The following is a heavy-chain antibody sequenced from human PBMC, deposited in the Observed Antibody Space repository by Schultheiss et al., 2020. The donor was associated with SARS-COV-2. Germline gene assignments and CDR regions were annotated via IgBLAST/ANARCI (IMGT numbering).Heavy chain of an antibody. V-gene: IGHV3-23*01. CDR1: GFTFSSYA. J-gene: IGHJ6*02. CDR2: ISAGGENT. Sequence: GGSLRLSCAASGFTFSSYAMSWVRQAPGKGLEWVSAISAGGENTYYADSVKGRFTISRDNSEKTLYLQINSLRADDTAVYYCAKGSSGWHGYGLDAWGQGTTVTVSS. D-gene: IGHD6-19*01. CDR3: AKGSSGWHGYGLDA.